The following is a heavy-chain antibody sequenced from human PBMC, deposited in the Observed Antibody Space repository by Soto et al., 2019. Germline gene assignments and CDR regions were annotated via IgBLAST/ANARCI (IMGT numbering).Heavy chain of an antibody. V-gene: IGHV4-34*01. J-gene: IGHJ6*02. CDR2: INHSGST. Sequence: SETLSLTCAVYGGSFSGYYWSWIRQPPGKGLEWIGEINHSGSTNYNPSLKSRVTISVDTSKNQFSLKLTSVTAADTDVYSCARVSGSYYYGMDVWGQGTTVTVSS. D-gene: IGHD2-15*01. CDR1: GGSFSGYY. CDR3: ARVSGSYYYGMDV.